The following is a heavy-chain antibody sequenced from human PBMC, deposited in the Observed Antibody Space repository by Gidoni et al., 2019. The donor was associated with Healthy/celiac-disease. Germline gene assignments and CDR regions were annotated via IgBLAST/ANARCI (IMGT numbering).Heavy chain of an antibody. J-gene: IGHJ4*02. CDR3: AREEELERQGVFDY. V-gene: IGHV1-3*01. CDR1: GYTFTSYA. Sequence: QVQLVQSGAEVKKPGASVKVSCKASGYTFTSYAMHWVRQAPGQRLEWMGWINAGNGNTKYSQKFQGRVTITRDTSASTAYMELSSLRSEDTAVYYCAREEELERQGVFDYWGQGTLVTVSS. D-gene: IGHD1-1*01. CDR2: INAGNGNT.